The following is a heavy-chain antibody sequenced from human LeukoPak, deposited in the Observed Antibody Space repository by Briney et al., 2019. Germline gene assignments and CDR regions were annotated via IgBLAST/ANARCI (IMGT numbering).Heavy chain of an antibody. CDR2: IYYSGST. V-gene: IGHV4-39*07. J-gene: IGHJ4*02. CDR3: ARDVAGTVDY. Sequence: SETLSLTCTVSGGSISSSSYYWGWIRQPPGKGLEWIGSIYYSGSTYYNPSLKGRVTISVDTSRNQFSLKLSSVTAADTAVYYCARDVAGTVDYWGQGTLVTVSS. D-gene: IGHD6-19*01. CDR1: GGSISSSSYY.